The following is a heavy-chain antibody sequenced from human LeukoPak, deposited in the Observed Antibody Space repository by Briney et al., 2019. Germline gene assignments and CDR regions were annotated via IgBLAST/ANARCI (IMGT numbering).Heavy chain of an antibody. CDR1: GGSISSYY. V-gene: IGHV4-59*01. J-gene: IGHJ2*01. D-gene: IGHD6-13*01. CDR3: ERVYYSRSYDYWYFDL. Sequence: SETLSLTCTVSGGSISSYYWSWIRQPPGKGLEWIGYIYYSGNTNYNPSLKSRITISVDTSKNQFSLKLSSVTAADAAVYYCERVYYSRSYDYWYFDLWGRGTLVTVSS. CDR2: IYYSGNT.